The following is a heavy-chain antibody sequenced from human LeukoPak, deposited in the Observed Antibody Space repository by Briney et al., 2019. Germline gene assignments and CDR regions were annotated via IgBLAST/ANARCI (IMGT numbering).Heavy chain of an antibody. D-gene: IGHD4-17*01. J-gene: IGHJ4*02. CDR2: IIPIFGTA. CDR3: AGLGDYGDYPFDY. Sequence: SVKVSCKASGGTFISYAISWVRQAPGQGLEWMGGIIPIFGTANYAQKFQGRVTITADESTSTAYMELGSLRSEDTAVYYCAGLGDYGDYPFDYWGQGTLVTVSS. CDR1: GGTFISYA. V-gene: IGHV1-69*13.